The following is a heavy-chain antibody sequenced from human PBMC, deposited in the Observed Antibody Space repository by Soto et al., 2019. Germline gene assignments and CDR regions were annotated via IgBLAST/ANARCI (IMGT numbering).Heavy chain of an antibody. CDR2: ISAYNGNT. D-gene: IGHD6-19*01. Sequence: ASVKVSCKASGYTFTSYGISWVRQAPGQRLERMGWISAYNGNTNYAQKLQGRVTMTTDTSTSTAHMELRSLRSDDTAVYYCAREGRIAVAGTHYYYYYGMDVWGQGATVTVSS. CDR1: GYTFTSYG. J-gene: IGHJ6*02. V-gene: IGHV1-18*01. CDR3: AREGRIAVAGTHYYYYYGMDV.